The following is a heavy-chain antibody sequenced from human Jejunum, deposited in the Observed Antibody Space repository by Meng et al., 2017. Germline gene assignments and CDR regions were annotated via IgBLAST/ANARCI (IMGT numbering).Heavy chain of an antibody. CDR3: ARHTGNLGLDY. CDR2: INTNTGNA. CDR1: GYTFSSQP. V-gene: IGHV7-4-1*02. Sequence: QGQLVQSESELKKPGASVKVSCKASGYTFSSQPLNWVRQAPGQGLEWIGWINTNTGNANYGPDFTGRFVFSLDTSVSTAYLQISSLSAEDTAVYYCARHTGNLGLDYWGQGTLVTVSS. J-gene: IGHJ4*02. D-gene: IGHD4-23*01.